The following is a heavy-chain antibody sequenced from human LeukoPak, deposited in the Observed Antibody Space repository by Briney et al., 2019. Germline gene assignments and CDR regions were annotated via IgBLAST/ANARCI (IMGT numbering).Heavy chain of an antibody. D-gene: IGHD2-15*01. J-gene: IGHJ4*02. Sequence: ASVKVSCKASGYTFTSYDINWVRQATGQGLEWMGWINPNSGNTGYAQKFQGRITVTRNTSISTAYMELSSLRSEDSAVYYCVXYSRGSCIGGSCSSYFFDFWGQGTLVTVSS. CDR1: GYTFTSYD. CDR3: VXYSRGSCIGGSCSSYFFDF. V-gene: IGHV1-8*01. CDR2: INPNSGNT.